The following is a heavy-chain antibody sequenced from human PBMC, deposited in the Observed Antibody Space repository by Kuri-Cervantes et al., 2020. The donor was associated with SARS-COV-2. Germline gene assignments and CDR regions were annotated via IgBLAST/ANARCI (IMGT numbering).Heavy chain of an antibody. CDR1: GYTFTSYD. D-gene: IGHD3-22*01. J-gene: IGHJ4*02. CDR3: ARATHYDSSGYYYSFDY. CDR2: MSPNSGNT. V-gene: IGHV1-8*03. Sequence: ASVKVSCKASGYTFTSYDINWVRQATGQGLEWMGWMSPNSGNTGYAQKFQGRVTITTDESTSTAYMELSSLRSEDTAVYYCARATHYDSSGYYYSFDYWGQGTLVTVSS.